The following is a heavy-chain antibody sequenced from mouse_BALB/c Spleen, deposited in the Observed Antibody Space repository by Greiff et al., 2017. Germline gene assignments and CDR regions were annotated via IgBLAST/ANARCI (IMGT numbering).Heavy chain of an antibody. D-gene: IGHD3-1*01. Sequence: EVHLVESGGGLVQPGGSRKLSCAASGFTFSSFGMHWVRQAPEKGLEWVAYISSGSSTIYYADTVKGRFTISRDNPKNTLFLQMTSLRSEDTAMYYCARGTGFFDYWGQGTTLTVSS. V-gene: IGHV5-17*02. CDR2: ISSGSSTI. CDR1: GFTFSSFG. CDR3: ARGTGFFDY. J-gene: IGHJ2*01.